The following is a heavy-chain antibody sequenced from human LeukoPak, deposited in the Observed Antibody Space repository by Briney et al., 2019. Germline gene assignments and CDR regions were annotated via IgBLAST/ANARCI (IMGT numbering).Heavy chain of an antibody. Sequence: GGSLRLSCAASGFTFSSYSMNWVRQAPGKGLEWVSYISSSSSTIYYADSVKGRFTISGDNAKNSLYLQMNSLRAEDTAVYYCARGGYYGSGSYYNYDSDYWGQGTLVTVSS. V-gene: IGHV3-48*01. D-gene: IGHD3-10*01. CDR3: ARGGYYGSGSYYNYDSDY. CDR1: GFTFSSYS. J-gene: IGHJ4*02. CDR2: ISSSSSTI.